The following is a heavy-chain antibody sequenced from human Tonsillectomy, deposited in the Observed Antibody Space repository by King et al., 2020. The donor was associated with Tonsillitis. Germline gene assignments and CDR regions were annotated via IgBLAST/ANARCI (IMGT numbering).Heavy chain of an antibody. Sequence: VQLVESGGGLVQPGRSLRLSCVASGFIFDDYAMHWVRQAPGKGLEWVSGISWTSGSMGYADSVKGRFTISSDNAKNSLYLQMNSLRAEDTALYYCAKDIMRCYYYGSVVGVPGDAFDIWGQGTMVTVSS. CDR3: AKDIMRCYYYGSVVGVPGDAFDI. CDR1: GFIFDDYA. J-gene: IGHJ3*02. D-gene: IGHD3-10*01. V-gene: IGHV3-9*01. CDR2: ISWTSGSM.